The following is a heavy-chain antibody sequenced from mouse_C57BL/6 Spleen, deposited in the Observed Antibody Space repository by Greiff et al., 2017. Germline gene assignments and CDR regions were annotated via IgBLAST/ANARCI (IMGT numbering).Heavy chain of an antibody. CDR3: ASNYYGLYDAMDD. Sequence: EVQLQESGGGLVKPGGSLKLSCAASGFTFSDYGMHWVRQAPEKGLEWVAYISSGSSTIYYADTVKGTFTFSRDNANNTLFLQMTSLRSEDTAMYDCASNYYGLYDAMDDWGQGTSVTVSS. CDR1: GFTFSDYG. D-gene: IGHD2-1*01. V-gene: IGHV5-17*01. CDR2: ISSGSSTI. J-gene: IGHJ4*01.